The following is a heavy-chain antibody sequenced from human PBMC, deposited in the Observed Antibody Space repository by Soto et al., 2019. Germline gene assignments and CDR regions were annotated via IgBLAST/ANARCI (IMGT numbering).Heavy chain of an antibody. J-gene: IGHJ4*02. V-gene: IGHV1-69*01. Sequence: QVQLVQSGAEVKKPGSSVKVSCKASGGTFSSYAISWVRQAPGQGLEWMGGIIPIFGTANYAQKFQGRVTITAAESTGTAYMELSSLGSEDTAVDYCATSLALGDYVWGRYRPLGYWGQGTLVTVSS. CDR3: ATSLALGDYVWGRYRPLGY. CDR1: GGTFSSYA. CDR2: IIPIFGTA. D-gene: IGHD3-16*02.